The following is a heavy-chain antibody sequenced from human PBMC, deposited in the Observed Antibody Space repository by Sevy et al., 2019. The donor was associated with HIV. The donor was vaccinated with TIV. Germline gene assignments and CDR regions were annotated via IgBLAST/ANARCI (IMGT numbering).Heavy chain of an antibody. V-gene: IGHV4-59*01. CDR2: IYYSGST. D-gene: IGHD3-3*01. CDR1: GGSISSYY. CDR3: ARGRFLEWLPYCYGMDV. Sequence: SETLSLTCTVSGGSISSYYWSWIRQPPGKGLEWIGYIYYSGSTNYNPSLKSRVTISVDTSKNQFSLKLSSVTAADTAVYYCARGRFLEWLPYCYGMDVWGQGTTVTVSS. J-gene: IGHJ6*02.